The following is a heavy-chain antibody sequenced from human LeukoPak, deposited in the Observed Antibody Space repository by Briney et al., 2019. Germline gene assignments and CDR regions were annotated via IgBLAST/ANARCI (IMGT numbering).Heavy chain of an antibody. CDR1: GFSLSTTGVG. J-gene: IGHJ5*02. V-gene: IGHV2-5*01. Sequence: SGPTLVNPTQTLTLTCTFSGFSLSTTGVGVTWVRQPLGKALEWLALIYWNDEKRYSPSLKTRLTITKDTSKNQVVLTMTNMDPVDTGTYYCAHDRPGIGFDPWGQGTLVTVSS. CDR2: IYWNDEK. D-gene: IGHD3-22*01. CDR3: AHDRPGIGFDP.